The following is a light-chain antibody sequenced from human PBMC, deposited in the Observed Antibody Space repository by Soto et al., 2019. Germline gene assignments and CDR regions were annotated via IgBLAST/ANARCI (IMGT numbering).Light chain of an antibody. V-gene: IGKV3-15*01. CDR2: GAS. J-gene: IGKJ3*01. Sequence: EIVMTQSPATLSVSPGERATLSCRASQSISSNLAWYQQKPGQAPRLLIYGASTRAPGIPATFSGSGSGTESTLTISSLQSEDFAVYYCQQYNNWPFTFGPGTKVDIK. CDR3: QQYNNWPFT. CDR1: QSISSN.